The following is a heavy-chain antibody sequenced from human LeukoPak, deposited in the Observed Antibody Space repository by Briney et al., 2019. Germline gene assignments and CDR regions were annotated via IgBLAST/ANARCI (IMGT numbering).Heavy chain of an antibody. CDR2: LNTNEGST. D-gene: IGHD3-3*01. CDR1: GFTFSNYA. J-gene: IGHJ4*02. CDR3: ARVQGDFWNGFLDY. V-gene: IGHV3-64*02. Sequence: GGSLRLSCVASGFTFSNYALQWVRQVPGKGLEYVSALNTNEGSTYYADSVKGRFTISRDNSKNTLYLQLGGLRPEDTAVYYCARVQGDFWNGFLDYWGQGTLVTVS.